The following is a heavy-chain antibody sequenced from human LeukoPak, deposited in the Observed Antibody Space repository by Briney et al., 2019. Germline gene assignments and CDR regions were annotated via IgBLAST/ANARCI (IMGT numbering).Heavy chain of an antibody. V-gene: IGHV1-2*02. CDR1: GYIFTGYF. CDR2: INPHSGDT. Sequence: ASVKVSCKVSGYIFTGYFLHWVRRAPGQGLEWMGGINPHSGDTNYAQKFQGGVTMTRDTSISTASMELTRLRSDDTAVYYCARLSDFSDSSGYPYYLDFWGQGTLVTVSS. J-gene: IGHJ4*02. D-gene: IGHD3-22*01. CDR3: ARLSDFSDSSGYPYYLDF.